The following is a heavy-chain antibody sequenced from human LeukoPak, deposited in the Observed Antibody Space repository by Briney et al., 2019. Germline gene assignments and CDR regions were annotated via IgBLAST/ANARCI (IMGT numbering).Heavy chain of an antibody. Sequence: ASVKVSCKASGYTFTSYYMHWVRQAPGQGLEWMGIINTSGGTTSYAQKFQGRVTMTRDTSTSTVYMELSSLRSEATAVYYCARGIYNTYLDYWGQGTLVTVSS. J-gene: IGHJ4*02. D-gene: IGHD1-1*01. CDR3: ARGIYNTYLDY. CDR1: GYTFTSYY. V-gene: IGHV1-46*01. CDR2: INTSGGTT.